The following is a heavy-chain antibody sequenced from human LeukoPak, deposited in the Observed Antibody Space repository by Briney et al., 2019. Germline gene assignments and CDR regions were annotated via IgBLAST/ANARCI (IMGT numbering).Heavy chain of an antibody. Sequence: SETLSLTCTVSGGSISSSSYYWGWLRQPPGKGLEWLGSIYYSGSTYYNPSLKSRVTISVDTSKNQFSLKLSSVTAADTAVYYCARSSGYYYDSSGYYFYWGQGTLVTVSS. CDR1: GGSISSSSYY. CDR2: IYYSGST. D-gene: IGHD3-22*01. CDR3: ARSSGYYYDSSGYYFY. J-gene: IGHJ4*02. V-gene: IGHV4-39*07.